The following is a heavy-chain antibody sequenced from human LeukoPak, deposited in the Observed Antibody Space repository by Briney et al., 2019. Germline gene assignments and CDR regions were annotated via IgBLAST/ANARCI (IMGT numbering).Heavy chain of an antibody. CDR1: GDSISSSSYY. V-gene: IGHV4-39*07. D-gene: IGHD5-18*01. J-gene: IGHJ4*02. Sequence: SETLSLTCTVSGDSISSSSYYWGWIRQPPGKGLEWIGSIYYSGSTYYNPSLKSRVTILIDTSQNHFSLHLSSVTAADTAVYYCARQQIYVDTAFIDYFDYWGQGILVTVSS. CDR3: ARQQIYVDTAFIDYFDY. CDR2: IYYSGST.